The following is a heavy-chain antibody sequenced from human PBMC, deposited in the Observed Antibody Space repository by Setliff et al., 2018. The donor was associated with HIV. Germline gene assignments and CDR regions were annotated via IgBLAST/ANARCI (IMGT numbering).Heavy chain of an antibody. Sequence: PSETLSLTCVVYGGSVSGHYWGWFRQPTGKGLEWIGEITPSGATNYLPSLKSRVPMSLDTSKNQFSLKLTSVTAADTALYYCSNWNTTINADSWGQGTLVTSPQ. J-gene: IGHJ4*02. CDR3: SNWNTTINADS. V-gene: IGHV4-34*01. D-gene: IGHD5-18*01. CDR1: GGSVSGHY. CDR2: ITPSGAT.